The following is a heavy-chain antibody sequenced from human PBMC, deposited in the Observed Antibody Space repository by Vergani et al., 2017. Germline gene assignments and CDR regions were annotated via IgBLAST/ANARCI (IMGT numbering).Heavy chain of an antibody. Sequence: QVQLQESGPGLVKSSETLSLTCSVSFDSIRNLYCNWIRQPPGKGLEWLGSIHYSENTNYNPSLKTRVTISVDTSKNQFSLTVTSVTAADTAVYYCASDTHSEQRADRWGQGILVTVTS. CDR2: IHYSENT. CDR1: FDSIRNLY. J-gene: IGHJ5*02. CDR3: ASDTHSEQRADR. D-gene: IGHD1/OR15-1a*01. V-gene: IGHV4-59*11.